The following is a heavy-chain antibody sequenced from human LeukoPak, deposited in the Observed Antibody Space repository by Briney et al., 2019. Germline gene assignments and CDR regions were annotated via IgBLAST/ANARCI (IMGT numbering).Heavy chain of an antibody. CDR2: IYYSGST. Sequence: PSETLSLTCTVSGGSISSYYWSWIRQPPEKGLEWIGYIYYSGSTNYNPSLKSRVTISVDTSKNQFSLKLSSVTAADTAVYYCARAGYCSSTSCYHDAFDIWGQGTMVTVSS. V-gene: IGHV4-59*01. CDR3: ARAGYCSSTSCYHDAFDI. D-gene: IGHD2-2*01. J-gene: IGHJ3*02. CDR1: GGSISSYY.